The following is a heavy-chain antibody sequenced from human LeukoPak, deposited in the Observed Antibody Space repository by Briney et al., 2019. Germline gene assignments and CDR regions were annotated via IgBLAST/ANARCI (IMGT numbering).Heavy chain of an antibody. CDR1: GFIFDDYA. CDR3: AKGYCSGATCYSRPYYYYYMDV. V-gene: IGHV3-9*01. J-gene: IGHJ6*03. CDR2: ISWNSDSI. D-gene: IGHD2-15*01. Sequence: PGRSLRLSCAASGFIFDDYAMYWVRQAPGQGLEWVSGISWNSDSIGYADSVKGRFTISRDNAKNSLYLQMNSLRAGDTALYYCAKGYCSGATCYSRPYYYYYMDVWGKGTTVPVSS.